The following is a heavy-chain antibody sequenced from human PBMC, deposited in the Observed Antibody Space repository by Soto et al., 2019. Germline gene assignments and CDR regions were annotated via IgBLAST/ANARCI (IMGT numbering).Heavy chain of an antibody. Sequence: GASGKVSCKASGYTFASYGINWVRQAPGQGLEWMGWISGYNGNTKYAQKFQGRVTVTTDTSTSTGYMELRSLRSDDTAVYYCARDGILGTTQGSWFDPWGQGTLVTVSS. D-gene: IGHD1-26*01. J-gene: IGHJ5*01. V-gene: IGHV1-18*01. CDR3: ARDGILGTTQGSWFDP. CDR1: GYTFASYG. CDR2: ISGYNGNT.